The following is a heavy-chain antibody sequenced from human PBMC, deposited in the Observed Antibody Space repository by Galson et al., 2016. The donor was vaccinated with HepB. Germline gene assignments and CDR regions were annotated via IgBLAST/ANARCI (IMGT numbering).Heavy chain of an antibody. D-gene: IGHD2-15*01. Sequence: SLRLSCAASEFVFTDYWMTWVRQAPGKGLECLANINLDGGEKNYVDPVKGRFTISRDNAKNSVYLQINSLRAEDTALYYCARVGYCSGAGCRGRDWFDPWGQGIPVTVSS. V-gene: IGHV3-7*01. J-gene: IGHJ5*02. CDR1: EFVFTDYW. CDR2: INLDGGEK. CDR3: ARVGYCSGAGCRGRDWFDP.